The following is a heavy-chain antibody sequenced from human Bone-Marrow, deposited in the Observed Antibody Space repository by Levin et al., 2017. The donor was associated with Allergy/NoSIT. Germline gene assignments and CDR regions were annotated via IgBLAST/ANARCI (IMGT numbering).Heavy chain of an antibody. CDR1: GFTFTSYA. V-gene: IGHV3-23*01. CDR2: LSAAGGTT. Sequence: GGSLRLSCAASGFTFTSYAMSWVRQAPGKGLEWVSALSAAGGTTYYADSVEGRFTISRDNSKNTLYLQMNSLRAEDTALYYCAKHIYDSSGYYDYFDYWGQGTLVTVSS. CDR3: AKHIYDSSGYYDYFDY. J-gene: IGHJ4*02. D-gene: IGHD3-22*01.